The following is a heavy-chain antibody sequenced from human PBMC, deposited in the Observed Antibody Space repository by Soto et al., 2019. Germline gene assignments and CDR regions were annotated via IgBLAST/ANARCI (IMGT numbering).Heavy chain of an antibody. J-gene: IGHJ5*02. CDR1: GGTFSSYA. Sequence: GASVKVSCKASGGTFSSYAISWVRQAPGQGLEWMGGIIPIFGTANYAQKFQGRVTITADESTSTAYMELSSLRSEDRAVYYCASGLGYCSGGSCYSGWFDPWGQGTLVTVSS. CDR2: IIPIFGTA. CDR3: ASGLGYCSGGSCYSGWFDP. V-gene: IGHV1-69*13. D-gene: IGHD2-15*01.